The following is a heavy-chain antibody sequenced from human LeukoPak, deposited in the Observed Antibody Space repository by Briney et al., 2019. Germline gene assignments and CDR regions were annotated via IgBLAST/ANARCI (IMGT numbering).Heavy chain of an antibody. Sequence: GGSLRLSCAASGFTFSSYAMSWVRQAPGKGLEWVSAISGSGGSTYYADSVKGRFTISRDNSKNTLYLQMNSLRAEDTAVYCCAKTRSILTGYYTDYWGQGTLVTVSS. CDR2: ISGSGGST. J-gene: IGHJ4*02. CDR1: GFTFSSYA. V-gene: IGHV3-23*01. D-gene: IGHD3-9*01. CDR3: AKTRSILTGYYTDY.